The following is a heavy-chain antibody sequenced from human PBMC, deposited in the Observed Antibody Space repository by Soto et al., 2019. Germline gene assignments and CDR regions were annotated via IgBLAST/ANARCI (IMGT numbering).Heavy chain of an antibody. D-gene: IGHD2-2*01. J-gene: IGHJ5*02. Sequence: GGSLRLSCAASGFTFSSYGMHWVRQAPGKGLEWVAVIWYDGSNKYYADSVKGRFTISRDNSKNTLYLQMNSLGAEDTAVYYCAREGYQLLTTSNTEYNWFDPWGQGTLVTVSS. CDR3: AREGYQLLTTSNTEYNWFDP. CDR2: IWYDGSNK. CDR1: GFTFSSYG. V-gene: IGHV3-33*01.